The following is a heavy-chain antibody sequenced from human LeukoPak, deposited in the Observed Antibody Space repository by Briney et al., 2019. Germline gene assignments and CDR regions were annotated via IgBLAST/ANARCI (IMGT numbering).Heavy chain of an antibody. CDR1: GFTFSSYS. Sequence: GGSLRLSCAASGFTFSSYSMNWVRQAPGKGLEWVSSISSSSSYIYYADSVKGRFTISRDNAKNSLYLQMNSLRAEDTAVYYCARELVDTAMVTSTDAFDIWGQGTMVTVSS. V-gene: IGHV3-21*01. D-gene: IGHD5-18*01. CDR3: ARELVDTAMVTSTDAFDI. J-gene: IGHJ3*02. CDR2: ISSSSSYI.